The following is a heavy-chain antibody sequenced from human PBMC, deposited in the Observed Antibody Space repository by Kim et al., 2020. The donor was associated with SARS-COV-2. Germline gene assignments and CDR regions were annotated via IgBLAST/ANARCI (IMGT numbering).Heavy chain of an antibody. V-gene: IGHV1-46*01. J-gene: IGHJ4*02. CDR1: GYTFTSYY. CDR2: INPSGGST. Sequence: ASVKVSCKASGYTFTSYYMHWVRQAPGQGLEWMGIINPSGGSTSYAQKFQGRVTMTRDTSTSTVYMELSSLRSEDTAVYYCASGSSGWLEGYYFDYWGQGTLVTVSS. D-gene: IGHD6-19*01. CDR3: ASGSSGWLEGYYFDY.